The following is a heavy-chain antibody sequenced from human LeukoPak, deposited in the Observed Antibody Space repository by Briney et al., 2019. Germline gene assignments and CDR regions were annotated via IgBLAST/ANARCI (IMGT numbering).Heavy chain of an antibody. CDR1: GFTFDDYA. CDR3: ARGYNYYDILTGYYDY. V-gene: IGHV3-9*01. CDR2: INWNGGKI. D-gene: IGHD3-9*01. Sequence: GGSLRLSCAASGFTFDDYAMHWIRQAPGKGLEWVSGINWNGGKIGYADSVKGRFTISRDNAKNSLYLQMNSLRAEDTAVYYCARGYNYYDILTGYYDYWGQGTLVTVSS. J-gene: IGHJ4*02.